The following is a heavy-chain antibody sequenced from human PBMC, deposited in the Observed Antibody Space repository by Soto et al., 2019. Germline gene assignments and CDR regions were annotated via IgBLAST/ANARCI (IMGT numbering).Heavy chain of an antibody. J-gene: IGHJ4*02. CDR1: GGSFSGYY. V-gene: IGHV4-34*01. Sequence: PSETLSLTCAVYGGSFSGYYWSWIRQPPGKGLEWIGEINHSGSTNYNPSLKSRVTISVDTSKNQFSLKLSSVTAADTAVYYCARTYYYDSSGYYPDYWGQGTQVTVSS. CDR3: ARTYYYDSSGYYPDY. CDR2: INHSGST. D-gene: IGHD3-22*01.